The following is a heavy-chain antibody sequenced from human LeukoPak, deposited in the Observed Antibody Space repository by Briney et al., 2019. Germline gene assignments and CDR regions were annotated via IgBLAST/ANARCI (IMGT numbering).Heavy chain of an antibody. Sequence: PGGSMRLSSAASGSTFTSYSMNWVRQAPGKGREWVSSISSSSSYIYYADSVKGRFTISRDNAKNSLYLQMNSLRAEDTAVYYCAIDSSGLVDYWGQGTLVTVSS. CDR1: GSTFTSYS. J-gene: IGHJ4*02. V-gene: IGHV3-21*01. D-gene: IGHD3-22*01. CDR2: ISSSSSYI. CDR3: AIDSSGLVDY.